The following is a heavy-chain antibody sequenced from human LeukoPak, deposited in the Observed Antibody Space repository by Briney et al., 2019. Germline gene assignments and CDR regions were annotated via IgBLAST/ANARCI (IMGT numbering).Heavy chain of an antibody. CDR3: ARAPPSEWYQLLFDSFDYFDY. CDR2: ISYDGSNK. J-gene: IGHJ4*02. V-gene: IGHV3-30-3*01. CDR1: GFTFSSYA. Sequence: PGRSLRLSCAASGFTFSSYAMHWVRQAPGKGLEWVAVISYDGSNKYYADSVKGRFTISRDNSKNTLYLQMNSLRAEDTAVYYCARAPPSEWYQLLFDSFDYFDYWGQGTLVTVSS. D-gene: IGHD2-2*01.